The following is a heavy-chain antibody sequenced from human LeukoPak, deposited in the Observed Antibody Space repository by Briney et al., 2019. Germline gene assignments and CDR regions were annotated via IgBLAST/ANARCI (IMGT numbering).Heavy chain of an antibody. D-gene: IGHD2-21*01. J-gene: IGHJ4*02. CDR3: ARDLFSGPPFDY. CDR2: IWYDGSNK. Sequence: GRSPRLSCAASGFTFSSYGMHWVRQAPGKGLEWVAVIWYDGSNKYYADSVKGRFTISRDNSKNTLYLQMNSLRAEDTAVYYCARDLFSGPPFDYWGQGTLVTVSS. V-gene: IGHV3-33*01. CDR1: GFTFSSYG.